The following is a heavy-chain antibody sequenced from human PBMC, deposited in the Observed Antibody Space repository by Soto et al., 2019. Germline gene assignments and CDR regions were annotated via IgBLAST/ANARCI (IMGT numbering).Heavy chain of an antibody. Sequence: QVQLVQSGAEVTKPGSSVKVSCKASGGTFSNYPISWVRQAPGQGLEWMGGIIPIFGTVNYAQKFQGRVTXPXXXSXXTAYMELSSRRSEDTAVYYCARGNHRWLQWWYFDLWGRGTLVTVSS. CDR2: IIPIFGTV. CDR3: ARGNHRWLQWWYFDL. D-gene: IGHD5-12*01. CDR1: GGTFSNYP. V-gene: IGHV1-69*05. J-gene: IGHJ2*01.